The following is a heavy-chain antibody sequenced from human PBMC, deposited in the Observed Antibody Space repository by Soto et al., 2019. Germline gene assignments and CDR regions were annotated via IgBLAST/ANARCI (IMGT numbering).Heavy chain of an antibody. CDR2: INHSGST. D-gene: IGHD3-10*01. CDR1: GGSFSGYY. Sequence: SETLSLTCAVYGGSFSGYYWSWIRQPPGKGLEWIGEINHSGSTNYNPSLKSRVTISVDTSKNQFSLKLSSVTAADTAVYYCARRTRPYYGSGSYYNVYFDYWGQGPPVTVSS. J-gene: IGHJ4*02. V-gene: IGHV4-34*01. CDR3: ARRTRPYYGSGSYYNVYFDY.